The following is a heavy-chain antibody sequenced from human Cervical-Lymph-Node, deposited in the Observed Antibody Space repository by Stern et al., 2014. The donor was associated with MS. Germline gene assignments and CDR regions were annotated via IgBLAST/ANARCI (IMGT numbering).Heavy chain of an antibody. V-gene: IGHV3-74*02. CDR2: IGSDGSDP. Sequence: VQLVESGGGLVRPGGPLRLSCAASGFTFSSYWMHWVRQVPGKGLVGVSRIGSDGSDPIYADSVKGRFAISRDNSRNTVYLQMNRLRAEDTAVYFCAREYEVYSIQAYYGMDVWGQGTTVIVSS. CDR1: GFTFSSYW. D-gene: IGHD2-8*01. CDR3: AREYEVYSIQAYYGMDV. J-gene: IGHJ6*02.